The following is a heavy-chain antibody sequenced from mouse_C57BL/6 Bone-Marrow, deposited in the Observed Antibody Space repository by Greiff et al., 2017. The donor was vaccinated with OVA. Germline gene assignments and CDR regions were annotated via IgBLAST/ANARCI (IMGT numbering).Heavy chain of an antibody. D-gene: IGHD4-1*01. V-gene: IGHV3-6*01. CDR3: ARDWDRGFAY. J-gene: IGHJ3*01. Sequence: EVKLQESGPGLVKPSQSLSLTCSVTGYSITSGYYWNWIRQFPGNKLEWMGYISYDGSNNYNPSLKNRISITRDTSKNQFFLKLNSVTTEDTATYYCARDWDRGFAYWGQGTLVTVSA. CDR2: ISYDGSN. CDR1: GYSITSGYY.